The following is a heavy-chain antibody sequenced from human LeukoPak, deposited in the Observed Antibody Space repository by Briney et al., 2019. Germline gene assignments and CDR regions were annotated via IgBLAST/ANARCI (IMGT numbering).Heavy chain of an antibody. D-gene: IGHD6-19*01. CDR1: GFTFSSYE. J-gene: IGHJ4*02. Sequence: PGGSLRLSCAASGFTFSSYEMSWVRRAPGKGLEWVSYISSSGSSIYSADSVKGRFTISRDNAKNSLFLQLNSLRAEDTAVYYCARSAGNGYFDYWGQGTLATVSS. CDR2: ISSSGSSI. V-gene: IGHV3-48*03. CDR3: ARSAGNGYFDY.